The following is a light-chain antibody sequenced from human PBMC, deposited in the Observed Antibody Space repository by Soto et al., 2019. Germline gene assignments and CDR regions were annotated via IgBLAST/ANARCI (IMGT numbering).Light chain of an antibody. Sequence: EIVLTQSPGTLSLSPGERATLSCRASQSVNSNYLAWYQQKPGQSPRVLMYGTSNRATGIPDRFSGSGSGTDFTLTISRLEPEDFAVYYCQQYDESFRTFDQGTKVEIK. V-gene: IGKV3-20*01. CDR1: QSVNSNY. CDR2: GTS. J-gene: IGKJ1*01. CDR3: QQYDESFRT.